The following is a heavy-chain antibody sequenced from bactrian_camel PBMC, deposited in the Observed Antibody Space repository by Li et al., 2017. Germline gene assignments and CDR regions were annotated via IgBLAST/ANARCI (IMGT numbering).Heavy chain of an antibody. CDR2: IDDSGRN. CDR1: GYNYSNNC. V-gene: IGHV3S53*01. Sequence: ASGYNYSNNCMAWFRQVPGKEREGVACIDDSGRNTYTNSVKGRFTISQDDAKNTVYLQMNSLKPEDTAVYYCGADRPGSDYRFSYHCIPGQGTQVTVS. J-gene: IGHJ4*01. D-gene: IGHD2*01.